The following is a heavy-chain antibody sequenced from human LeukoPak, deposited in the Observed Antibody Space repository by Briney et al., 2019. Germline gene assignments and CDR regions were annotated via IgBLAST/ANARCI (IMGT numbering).Heavy chain of an antibody. CDR1: GGSISGYY. CDR2: NYYCGST. V-gene: IGHV4-59*01. D-gene: IGHD4-11*01. CDR3: ASSNYNPSLKSRVAISGDTSKNQFSLKLSSVTAADTAVYYCARGLMMAVAGRGEFHY. J-gene: IGHJ4*02. Sequence: SETLSLTCTVSGGSISGYYWSWIRQPTGKGLEGLGYNYYCGSTNYHPSLKSRVTLSVDKSKNQFFLENNSVSTADTAVYYRASSNYNPSLKSRVAISGDTSKNQFSLKLSSVTAADTAVYYCARGLMMAVAGRGEFHYWGQGTLVTVSS.